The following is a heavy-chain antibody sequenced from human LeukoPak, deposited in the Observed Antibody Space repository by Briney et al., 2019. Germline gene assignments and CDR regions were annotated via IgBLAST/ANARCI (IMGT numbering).Heavy chain of an antibody. Sequence: SETLSLTCAVYGGSFSGYYWSWIRQPPGKGLEWIGEINHSGSPNYNPSLKSRVPISVDTSKNQFSLKLSSVTAADTAVYYCARHQKDWNYVVYYGSGSYYFFFDYWGQGTLVTVSS. V-gene: IGHV4-34*01. J-gene: IGHJ4*02. CDR1: GGSFSGYY. CDR3: ARHQKDWNYVVYYGSGSYYFFFDY. D-gene: IGHD3-10*01. CDR2: INHSGSP.